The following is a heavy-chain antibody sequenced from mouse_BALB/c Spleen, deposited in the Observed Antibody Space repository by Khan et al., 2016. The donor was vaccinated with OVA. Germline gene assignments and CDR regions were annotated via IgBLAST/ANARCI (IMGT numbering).Heavy chain of an antibody. CDR2: IWTGGIT. Sequence: VQLVESGPGLVAPSQSLSITCTVSGFSLSNYGVHWVRQPPGKGLEWLGVIWTGGITNYNSALMSRLSISKDNSKSQVFLKMNRLQTDDTAIYXCARSYDYGVGGFAYWGQGTLVTVSA. CDR3: ARSYDYGVGGFAY. CDR1: GFSLSNYG. D-gene: IGHD2-4*01. V-gene: IGHV2-9*02. J-gene: IGHJ3*01.